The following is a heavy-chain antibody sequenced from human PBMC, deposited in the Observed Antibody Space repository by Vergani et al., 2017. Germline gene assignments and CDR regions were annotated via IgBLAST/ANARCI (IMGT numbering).Heavy chain of an antibody. V-gene: IGHV1-3*04. CDR1: GYTFTSYA. J-gene: IGHJ6*02. CDR2: INTGNGNT. Sequence: QVPLVQSGAAVKKPGASVKVSCKASGYTFTSYAMHWVRQAPGQRLEWMGWINTGNGNTKYSQKFQGRVTITRDTSASTAYMELSSLRSEDTAVYYCARNYYGSGSSQNGMDVWGQGTTVTVSS. D-gene: IGHD3-10*01. CDR3: ARNYYGSGSSQNGMDV.